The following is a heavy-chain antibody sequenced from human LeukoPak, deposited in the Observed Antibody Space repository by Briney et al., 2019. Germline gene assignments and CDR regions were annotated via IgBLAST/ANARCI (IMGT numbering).Heavy chain of an antibody. Sequence: GGSLRLSCAASGFTFSSYAMHWVRQAPGKGLEYGSTISDNGGSTFYANSVKGRFTISRDNSKNTLYLQMNSLRAEDTAVYYCARDFGDFLSPYYYYVDVWGKGTTVTVSS. J-gene: IGHJ6*03. CDR1: GFTFSSYA. V-gene: IGHV3-64*01. D-gene: IGHD3-3*01. CDR2: ISDNGGST. CDR3: ARDFGDFLSPYYYYVDV.